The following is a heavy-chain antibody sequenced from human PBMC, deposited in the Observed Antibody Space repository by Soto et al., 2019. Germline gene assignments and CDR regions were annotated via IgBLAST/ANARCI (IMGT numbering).Heavy chain of an antibody. CDR2: LSGSGVST. D-gene: IGHD3-10*01. J-gene: IGHJ4*02. Sequence: GSLRLSCAASGFTFSNYAMTWVRRAPGKGLEWVSALSGSGVSTYYADSVMGRFTISRDNSKNTVYLQMNSLRAEDTALYYCARSLRGVIIDFDSWGQGTLVTVSS. CDR3: ARSLRGVIIDFDS. CDR1: GFTFSNYA. V-gene: IGHV3-23*01.